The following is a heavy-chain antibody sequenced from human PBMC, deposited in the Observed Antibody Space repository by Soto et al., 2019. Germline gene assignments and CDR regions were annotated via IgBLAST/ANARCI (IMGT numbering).Heavy chain of an antibody. V-gene: IGHV6-1*01. J-gene: IGHJ5*02. Sequence: SQTLSLTCAISGDSVSSNTASWNWIRQSPSRGLEWLGKTYFRSKWYNDYAVSVKSRIIINPDTSNNQFSLQLNSVTPEDTAVYFCAKGDNLGPKTGYAFDPWGQGIMVTVSS. D-gene: IGHD5-12*01. CDR1: GDSVSSNTAS. CDR2: TYFRSKWYN. CDR3: AKGDNLGPKTGYAFDP.